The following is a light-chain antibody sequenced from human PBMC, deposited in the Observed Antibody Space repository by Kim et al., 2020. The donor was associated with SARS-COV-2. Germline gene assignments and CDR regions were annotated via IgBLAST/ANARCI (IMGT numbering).Light chain of an antibody. CDR2: AAS. CDR3: LQHNTYPLT. V-gene: IGKV1-17*01. J-gene: IGKJ4*01. Sequence: ASVGDKVTISCRASLDIRIYLGWYQQKPGKAPKRLIHAASTLQSGVPSRFSGSGSGTEFTLTISSLQPEDFATYYCLQHNTYPLTFGGGTKVDIK. CDR1: LDIRIY.